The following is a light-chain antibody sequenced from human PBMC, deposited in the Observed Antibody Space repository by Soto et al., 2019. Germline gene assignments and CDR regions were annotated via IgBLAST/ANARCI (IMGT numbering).Light chain of an antibody. CDR1: QSISSY. J-gene: IGKJ2*01. CDR3: QQSYSPLYT. CDR2: AAS. V-gene: IGKV1-39*01. Sequence: DIQMTQSPSSLSASVGDRVTITCRASQSISSYLNWYQQKPGKAPKLLISAASSLQSGVPSRFSGSGSGTEFTLTISSLQPGDFATYYCQQSYSPLYTFGQGTKLEIK.